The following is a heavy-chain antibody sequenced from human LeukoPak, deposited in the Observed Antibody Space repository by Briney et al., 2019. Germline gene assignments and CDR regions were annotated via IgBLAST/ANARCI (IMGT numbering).Heavy chain of an antibody. CDR1: GFTFSNYA. V-gene: IGHV3-23*01. CDR3: AKYVCGGDCYDYFDC. D-gene: IGHD2-21*02. J-gene: IGHJ4*02. Sequence: GGSLRLSCAASGFTFSNYAMSWVRRAPGKGLEWVSGIRSSGHNTYYEDSVTGLFTISRDNSKNMLYLQMNGLRAEDTAVYYCAKYVCGGDCYDYFDCWGQGTLVTVSS. CDR2: IRSSGHNT.